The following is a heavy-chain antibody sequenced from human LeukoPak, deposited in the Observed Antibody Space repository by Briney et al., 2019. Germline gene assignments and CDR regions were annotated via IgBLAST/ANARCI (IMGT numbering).Heavy chain of an antibody. V-gene: IGHV3-7*01. CDR2: IKQDGSEK. CDR3: ARGGGRAVAAPDY. CDR1: GFTFSSYW. D-gene: IGHD6-19*01. J-gene: IGHJ4*02. Sequence: GGSLRLSCAASGFTFSSYWMSWVRQAPGKGLEWVANIKQDGSEKYYVDSVKGRFTISRDNAKNSLYLQMNSLRAEDTAVYFCARGGGRAVAAPDYWGQGTRVTVSS.